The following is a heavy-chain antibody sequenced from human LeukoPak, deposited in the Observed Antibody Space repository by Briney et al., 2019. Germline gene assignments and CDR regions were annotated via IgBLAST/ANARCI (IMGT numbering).Heavy chain of an antibody. J-gene: IGHJ4*02. D-gene: IGHD6-19*01. CDR2: ISGSGGST. CDR1: GFTFSSYG. Sequence: PGGSLRLSCAASGFTFSSYGMSWVRQAPGKGLEWVSAISGSGGSTYYADSVKGRFTISRDNSKNTLYLQMNSLRAEDTAVYYCAKDHRRGRTGIPKVLYSSGWYYFDYWGQGTLVTVSS. V-gene: IGHV3-23*01. CDR3: AKDHRRGRTGIPKVLYSSGWYYFDY.